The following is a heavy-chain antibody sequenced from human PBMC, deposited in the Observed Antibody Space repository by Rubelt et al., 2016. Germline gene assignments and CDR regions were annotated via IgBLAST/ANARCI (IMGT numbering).Heavy chain of an antibody. D-gene: IGHD1-1*01. V-gene: IGHV1-2*06. J-gene: IGHJ4*02. CDR2: IHPNSGDT. CDR3: SRTGARYYFDY. Sequence: QVQLVQSGAEVTKPEASMKVSCKASGYTFTDYYMHWVRQAPGQGLEWVGRIHPNSGDTNFAQKFQGRVTMTRGTGISTADSELSRRSADDTAVYYCSRTGARYYFDYWGQGTVVTGSA. CDR1: GYTFTDYY.